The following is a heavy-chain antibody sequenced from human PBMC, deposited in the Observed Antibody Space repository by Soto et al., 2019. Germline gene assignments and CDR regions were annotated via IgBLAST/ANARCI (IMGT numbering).Heavy chain of an antibody. CDR1: GFTFSTYW. Sequence: EVQLVESGGGLVQPGGSLRLSCEASGFTFSTYWMSWVRQAPGKGLEWVASMKEDGSEIYYVDSVKGRFTISRDNAKNSVYLQMNSLRAEETAVYYCARGYSGEDYWGQVPLVTVSS. CDR2: MKEDGSEI. J-gene: IGHJ4*02. D-gene: IGHD6-25*01. V-gene: IGHV3-7*01. CDR3: ARGYSGEDY.